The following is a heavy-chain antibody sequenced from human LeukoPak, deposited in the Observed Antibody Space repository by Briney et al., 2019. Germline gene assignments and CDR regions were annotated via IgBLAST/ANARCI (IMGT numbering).Heavy chain of an antibody. J-gene: IGHJ5*02. Sequence: GGSLRLSCAASGFSFRTYAVSWVRQAPGKGLDWVSAISDDSAKIYYSASVKGRFTISRDNSKNILFLQLNSLRVEDTGVYYCAREYDSSWPSWGQGTLVTVSS. V-gene: IGHV3-23*01. CDR3: AREYDSSWPS. CDR1: GFSFRTYA. D-gene: IGHD3-22*01. CDR2: ISDDSAKI.